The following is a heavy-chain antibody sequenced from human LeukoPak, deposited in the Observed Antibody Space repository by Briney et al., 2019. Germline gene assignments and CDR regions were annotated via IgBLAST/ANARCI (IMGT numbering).Heavy chain of an antibody. V-gene: IGHV4-30-2*01. CDR2: IYHSGST. J-gene: IGHJ2*01. CDR1: GGSISSGGYS. D-gene: IGHD4-17*01. Sequence: KTSETLSLTCAVSGGSISSGGYSWSWIRQPPGKGLEWIGYIYHSGSTYYNPSLKSRVTISVDRSKNQFSLKLSSVTAADTAVYCCARDSGTVTPGYFDLWGRGTLVTVSS. CDR3: ARDSGTVTPGYFDL.